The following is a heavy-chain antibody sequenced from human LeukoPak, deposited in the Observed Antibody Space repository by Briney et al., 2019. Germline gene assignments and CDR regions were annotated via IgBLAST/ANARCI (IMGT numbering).Heavy chain of an antibody. CDR1: GFIFDDYA. CDR3: ANDGFDYGDYEAFDI. D-gene: IGHD4-17*01. CDR2: ISYDGSNK. Sequence: GRSLRLSCAASGFIFDDYAMHWVRQAPGKGLEWVAVISYDGSNKYYADSVKGRFTISRDNSKNTLYLQMNSLRAEDTAVYYCANDGFDYGDYEAFDIWGQGTMVTVSS. J-gene: IGHJ3*02. V-gene: IGHV3-30*18.